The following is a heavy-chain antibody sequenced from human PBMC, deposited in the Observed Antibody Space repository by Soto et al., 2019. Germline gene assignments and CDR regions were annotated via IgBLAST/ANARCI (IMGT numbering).Heavy chain of an antibody. CDR1: GFTFSSYA. CDR3: ARRDGYNFAY. V-gene: IGHV3-64*01. Sequence: EVQLVESGGGLVQPGGSLRLSCAASGFTFSSYAMHWVRQAPGKGLEYVSAINSNGGSTYYANSVKGRFTISRDNSKNTLYLRMGSLRAEDMAVYYCARRDGYNFAYWGQGTLVTVSS. D-gene: IGHD5-12*01. CDR2: INSNGGST. J-gene: IGHJ4*02.